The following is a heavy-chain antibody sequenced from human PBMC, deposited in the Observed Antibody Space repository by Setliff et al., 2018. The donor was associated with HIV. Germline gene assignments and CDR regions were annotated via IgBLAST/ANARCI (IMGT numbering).Heavy chain of an antibody. CDR1: GGSISSGSYC. J-gene: IGHJ4*02. V-gene: IGHV4-61*09. CDR2: MFTSGST. CDR3: VRGANSRFNFDS. Sequence: PSETLSLTCTVSGGSISSGSYCWTWIRQPAGKGLEWIGHMFTSGSTSYNPSLRSRVTISVDTSQSRFSLKLTSVNAADTAVYYCVRGANSRFNFDSWSQGSLVTVS. D-gene: IGHD3-22*01.